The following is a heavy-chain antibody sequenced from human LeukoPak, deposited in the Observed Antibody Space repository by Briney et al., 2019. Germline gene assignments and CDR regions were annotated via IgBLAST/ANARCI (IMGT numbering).Heavy chain of an antibody. J-gene: IGHJ3*02. CDR3: ARLWVVPAATDASDI. D-gene: IGHD2-2*01. V-gene: IGHV4-39*01. Sequence: SETLSLTCTVSGGSISSSSYYWGWIRQPPGKGLEWIGSIYYSGSTYYNPSLKSRVTISVNTSKNQFSLKLSSVTAADTAVYYCARLWVVPAATDASDIWGQGTMVTVSS. CDR1: GGSISSSSYY. CDR2: IYYSGST.